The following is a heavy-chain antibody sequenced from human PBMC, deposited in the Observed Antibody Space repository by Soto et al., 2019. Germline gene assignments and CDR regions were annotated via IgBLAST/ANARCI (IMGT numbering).Heavy chain of an antibody. CDR1: GAALNSGNYY. CDR2: IYVTGAV. Sequence: SETLFLTCSVSGAALNSGNYYWSWIRQVPGKGLEWIGHIYVTGAVDYNPSLRDRITISQDTSERQFSLNLRLVTAADTAVYYCARLRIATNNYKWFDPWGQGTLVTVSS. D-gene: IGHD2-21*01. J-gene: IGHJ5*02. V-gene: IGHV4-31*03. CDR3: ARLRIATNNYKWFDP.